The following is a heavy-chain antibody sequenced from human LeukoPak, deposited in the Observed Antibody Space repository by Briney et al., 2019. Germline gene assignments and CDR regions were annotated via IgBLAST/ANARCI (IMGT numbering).Heavy chain of an antibody. J-gene: IGHJ4*02. CDR2: IRDDGGAT. CDR3: VKDFDYVWGSFDY. D-gene: IGHD3-16*01. CDR1: GFTYSNYG. V-gene: IGHV3-30*02. Sequence: GGSLRLSCAASGFTYSNYGMHWVRQAPGKGLEWVAFIRDDGGATYYSDSVKGRFTISRDNSKNTLFLLMNSLRAEDTAVYYCVKDFDYVWGSFDYWGQGTLVTVSS.